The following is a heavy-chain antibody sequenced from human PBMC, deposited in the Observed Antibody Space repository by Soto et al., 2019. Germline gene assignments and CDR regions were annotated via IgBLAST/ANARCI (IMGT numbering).Heavy chain of an antibody. V-gene: IGHV4-4*02. CDR2: IYQTGST. Sequence: QVQLQESGPGLVKPSGTLSLTCAVSNGSITSGNWWSWVRQPPGKGLEWIGDIYQTGSTNYNPSLRSRVIIAVDKSKNNFSLSLSSVTAAATAVYFCARVWGALAPIAGWFGPWGRGILVTVSS. CDR1: NGSITSGNW. CDR3: ARVWGALAPIAGWFGP. J-gene: IGHJ5*02. D-gene: IGHD3-16*01.